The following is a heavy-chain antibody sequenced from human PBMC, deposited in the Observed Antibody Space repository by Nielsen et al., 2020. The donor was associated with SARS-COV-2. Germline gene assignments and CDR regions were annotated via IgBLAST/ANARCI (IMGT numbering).Heavy chain of an antibody. Sequence: GGSLRLSCAASGFTFSSYAMSWVRQAPGKGLEWDSTMRGSAGDTYYADSVKGRFTISRDNSKNTLFLQVSSLRAEDTAVSYCAVQAEGYNAPYDHWGPASVVIVSS. V-gene: IGHV3-23*01. J-gene: IGHJ4*02. D-gene: IGHD3-10*01. CDR1: GFTFSSYA. CDR2: MRGSAGDT. CDR3: AVQAEGYNAPYDH.